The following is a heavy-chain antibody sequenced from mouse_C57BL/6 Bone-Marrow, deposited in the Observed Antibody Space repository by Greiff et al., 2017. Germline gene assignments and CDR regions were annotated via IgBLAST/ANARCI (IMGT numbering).Heavy chain of an antibody. Sequence: EVQLQEPGGGLVQPGESLKLSCESNEYDFPSHDMSWVRKTPEKRLELVAALNSDGGSTYYPDTMERRFIISRDNTKKTLYLQMSSLRSEDTALYYCARAGSYWYFDVWGTGTTVTVSS. CDR2: LNSDGGST. CDR3: ARAGSYWYFDV. CDR1: EYDFPSHD. J-gene: IGHJ1*03. V-gene: IGHV5-2*01. D-gene: IGHD4-1*01.